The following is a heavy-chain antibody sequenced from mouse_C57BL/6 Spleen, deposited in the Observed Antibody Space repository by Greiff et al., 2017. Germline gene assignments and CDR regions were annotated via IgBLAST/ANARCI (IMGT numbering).Heavy chain of an antibody. V-gene: IGHV1-69*01. J-gene: IGHJ2*01. CDR1: GYTFTSYC. D-gene: IGHD2-4*01. CDR3: ARAGDCDCYFGY. Sequence: QVQLQQPGAELVMPGASVKLSCKASGYTFTSYCMHWVKQRPGQGLEWIGEIDPSDSYTNYNQKFKGKSTLTVDKSSNTAYMQLRSLTSEDSAVYYCARAGDCDCYFGYWGQGTTLTVSS. CDR2: IDPSDSYT.